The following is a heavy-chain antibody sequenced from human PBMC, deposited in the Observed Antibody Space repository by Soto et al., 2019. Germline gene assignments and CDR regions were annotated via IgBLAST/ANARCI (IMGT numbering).Heavy chain of an antibody. Sequence: SGGSLRLSCAASGFTFSSYAMSWVRQAPGKGLEWVSAISGSGGSTYYADSVKGRFTISRDNSKNTLYLQMNSLRAEDTAVYYCAKDGYDSSGYYPYPFDYWGQGTLVTVSS. CDR1: GFTFSSYA. D-gene: IGHD3-22*01. J-gene: IGHJ4*02. V-gene: IGHV3-23*01. CDR3: AKDGYDSSGYYPYPFDY. CDR2: ISGSGGST.